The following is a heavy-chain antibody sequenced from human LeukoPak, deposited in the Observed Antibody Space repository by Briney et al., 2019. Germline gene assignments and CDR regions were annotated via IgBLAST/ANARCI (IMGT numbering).Heavy chain of an antibody. D-gene: IGHD2/OR15-2a*01. CDR2: IKQDGSEK. CDR3: AKKHSTGLDP. J-gene: IGHJ5*02. V-gene: IGHV3-7*03. CDR1: GFTFITYW. Sequence: GGSLRLSCAASGFTFITYWMTWVRQAPGKGLEWVANIKQDGSEKYYVDSVKGRFTISRDNAKNSLYLQMNSLRAEDTAVYYCAKKHSTGLDPWGQGTLVTVSS.